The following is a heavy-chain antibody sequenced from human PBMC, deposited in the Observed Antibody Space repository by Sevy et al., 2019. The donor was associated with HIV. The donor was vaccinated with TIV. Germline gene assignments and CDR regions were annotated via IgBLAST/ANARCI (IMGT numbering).Heavy chain of an antibody. V-gene: IGHV3-9*01. CDR3: AKAWGIAVAGTGDYFDY. CDR1: GFTFSDYY. J-gene: IGHJ4*02. D-gene: IGHD6-19*01. CDR2: ISWNSGSI. Sequence: GGSPRLSCAASGFTFSDYYMSWIRQAPGKGLEWVSGISWNSGSIGYADSVKGRFTISRDNAKNSLYLQMNSLRAEDTALYYCAKAWGIAVAGTGDYFDYWGQGTLVTVSS.